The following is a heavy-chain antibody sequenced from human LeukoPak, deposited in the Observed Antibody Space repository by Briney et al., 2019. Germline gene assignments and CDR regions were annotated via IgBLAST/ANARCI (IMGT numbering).Heavy chain of an antibody. CDR1: GFTFSSYS. CDR2: ISSSSTTI. V-gene: IGHV3-48*01. CDR3: AKANSYDSYYFDY. J-gene: IGHJ4*02. Sequence: GGSLRLSCAASGFTFSSYSMNWVRQSPGKGLEWVSYISSSSTTIYYADSVKGRFTVSRDRSKNTLFLQMSSLRAEDTAVYYCAKANSYDSYYFDYWGQGALVIVSS. D-gene: IGHD3-16*01.